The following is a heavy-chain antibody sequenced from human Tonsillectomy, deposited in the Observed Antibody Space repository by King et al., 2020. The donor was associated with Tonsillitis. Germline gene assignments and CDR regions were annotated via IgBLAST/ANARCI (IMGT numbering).Heavy chain of an antibody. V-gene: IGHV1-8*01. Sequence: VQLVQSGAEVKKPGASVKVSCKASGYTFTSYDINWVRQATGQGLEWMGWMNPNTGNTGYAQNFQGIVTMTRETSITTAYMELSSLRSEDTAIYYCARGRRNWFDSWGQGTLVTVSS. CDR2: MNPNTGNT. CDR1: GYTFTSYD. J-gene: IGHJ5*01. CDR3: ARGRRNWFDS.